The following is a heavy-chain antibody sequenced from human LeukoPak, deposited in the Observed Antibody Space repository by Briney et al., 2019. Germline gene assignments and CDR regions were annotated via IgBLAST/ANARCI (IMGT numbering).Heavy chain of an antibody. CDR2: INPSGGST. D-gene: IGHD4-23*01. CDR3: ARDNSVEDTAWWFDP. CDR1: GYTFTSYY. V-gene: IGHV1-46*01. Sequence: ASVEVSCKASGYTFTSYYMHWVRQAPGQGLEWMGIINPSGGSTSYAQKFQGRVTMTRDMSTSTDYMELSSLRSEDTAVYYCARDNSVEDTAWWFDPWGQGTLVTVSS. J-gene: IGHJ5*02.